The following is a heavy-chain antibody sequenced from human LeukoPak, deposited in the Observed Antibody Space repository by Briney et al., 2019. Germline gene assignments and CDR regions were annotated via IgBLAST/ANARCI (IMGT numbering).Heavy chain of an antibody. CDR3: ARLIAAAEARQNGLDY. CDR1: GYSFTSYW. D-gene: IGHD6-13*01. V-gene: IGHV5-51*01. J-gene: IGHJ4*02. Sequence: GESLKISCKGSGYSFTSYWIGWVRQMPGKGLEWMGIIYPGDSDTRYSPSFQGQVTISADKSISTAYLQWSSLKASDTAMYYCARLIAAAEARQNGLDYWGQGTLVTVSS. CDR2: IYPGDSDT.